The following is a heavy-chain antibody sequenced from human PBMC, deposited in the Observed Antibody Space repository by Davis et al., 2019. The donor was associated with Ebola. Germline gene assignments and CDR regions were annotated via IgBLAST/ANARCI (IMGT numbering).Heavy chain of an antibody. D-gene: IGHD1-26*01. CDR1: GFTFSGSA. CDR3: TTTTTHFDY. V-gene: IGHV3-73*01. J-gene: IGHJ4*02. Sequence: PGSSLKISCAASGFTFSGSAMHWVRQASGKGLEWVGRIRSKANSYATAYAASVKGRFTISRDDSKNTAYLQMNSLKTEDTAVYYCTTTTTHFDYWGQGTLVTVSS. CDR2: IRSKANSYAT.